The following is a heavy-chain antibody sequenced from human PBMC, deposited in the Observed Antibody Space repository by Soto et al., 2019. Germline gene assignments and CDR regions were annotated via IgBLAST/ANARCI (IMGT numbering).Heavy chain of an antibody. J-gene: IGHJ6*03. Sequence: GGSLRLSCAASGFTFSSYAMSWVRQAPGKGLEWVSAISGSGGSTYYADSVKGRFTISRDNSKNTLYLQMNSLRAEDTAVYYCAKYACSSTSCYANYYYMDVWGKGTTVTVSS. CDR1: GFTFSSYA. D-gene: IGHD2-2*01. CDR2: ISGSGGST. CDR3: AKYACSSTSCYANYYYMDV. V-gene: IGHV3-23*01.